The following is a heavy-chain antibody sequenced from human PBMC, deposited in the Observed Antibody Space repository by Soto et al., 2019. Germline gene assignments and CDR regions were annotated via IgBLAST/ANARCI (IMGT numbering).Heavy chain of an antibody. CDR2: ISSTGRTI. Sequence: PGGSLRLSCGASGFTFSNYYMSWIRQAPGKGLEWVSYISSTGRTIYYADSVKGRFTVSRDNAQNSLSLKLNSLRVEDTAVYYCARSYSSGWAFDYWGQGTQVTVSS. CDR1: GFTFSNYY. CDR3: ARSYSSGWAFDY. V-gene: IGHV3-11*01. D-gene: IGHD6-19*01. J-gene: IGHJ4*02.